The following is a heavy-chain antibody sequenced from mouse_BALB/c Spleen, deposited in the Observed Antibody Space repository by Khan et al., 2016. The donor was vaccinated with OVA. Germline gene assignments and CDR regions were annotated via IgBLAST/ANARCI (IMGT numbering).Heavy chain of an antibody. CDR2: ISYSGST. CDR3: ARSSLLYYDYDGYAMDD. CDR1: GDSITSGY. D-gene: IGHD2-4*01. J-gene: IGHJ4*01. V-gene: IGHV3-8*02. Sequence: EVQLQESGPSLVKPSQTLSLTCSVTGDSITSGYWNWIRKFPGNKLEYMGYISYSGSTYYNPSLKSRISITRDTSTNQCYLQLKSVTTEDTATYYCARSSLLYYDYDGYAMDDWGQGTSVTVSS.